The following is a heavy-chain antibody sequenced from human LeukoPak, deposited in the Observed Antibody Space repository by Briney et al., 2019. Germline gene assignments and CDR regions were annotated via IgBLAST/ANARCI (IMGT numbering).Heavy chain of an antibody. CDR2: IKRDASEK. CDR1: GFTFRTYW. V-gene: IGHV3-7*01. Sequence: GGSLRLSCAASGFTFRTYWMSWVRQAPGKGLEWVASIKRDASEKYYVDSVKGRFTISRDNAKNSLYLQMNSLRAEDTAVYYCAREIDYYDSSLDYWGQGTLVTVSS. CDR3: AREIDYYDSSLDY. D-gene: IGHD3-22*01. J-gene: IGHJ4*02.